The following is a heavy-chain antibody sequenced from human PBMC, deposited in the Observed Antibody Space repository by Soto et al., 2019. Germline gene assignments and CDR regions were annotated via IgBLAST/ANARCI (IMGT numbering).Heavy chain of an antibody. D-gene: IGHD2-15*01. CDR3: ARHALVAATGYYGMDV. CDR2: IYPGDSDT. CDR1: GYSFTSYW. J-gene: IGHJ6*02. V-gene: IGHV5-51*01. Sequence: GESLKISCKGSGYSFTSYWIGWVRQMPGKGLEWMGIIYPGDSDTRYSPSFQGQVTISADKSISTAYLQWSSLKASDTAMYYCARHALVAATGYYGMDVWGQGTTVTVSS.